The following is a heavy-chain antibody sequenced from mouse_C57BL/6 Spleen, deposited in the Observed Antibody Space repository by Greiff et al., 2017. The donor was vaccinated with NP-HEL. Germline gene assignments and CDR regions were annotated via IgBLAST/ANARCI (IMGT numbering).Heavy chain of an antibody. D-gene: IGHD2-1*01. Sequence: EVQLQQPGPELVKPGASVKIPCKASGYTFTDYNMDWVKQSHGQSLEWIGDINPNNGGTIYNQKFKGKATLTVDKSSSTAYMELRSLTSEDTAVYYCASGVCNYLLAYWGQGTLVTVSA. V-gene: IGHV1-18*01. CDR2: INPNNGGT. CDR1: GYTFTDYN. J-gene: IGHJ3*01. CDR3: ASGVCNYLLAY.